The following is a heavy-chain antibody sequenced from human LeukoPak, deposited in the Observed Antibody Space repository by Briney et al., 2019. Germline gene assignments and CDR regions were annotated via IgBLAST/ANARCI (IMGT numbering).Heavy chain of an antibody. J-gene: IGHJ4*02. CDR1: GDSVSSNSAA. D-gene: IGHD1-26*01. Sequence: SQTLSLTCAISGDSVSSNSAAWDWIRQSPSRGLEWLGRTYYRSKWYNDYAVSVKSRISINPDTSKNHFSLQLNSVTPEDTAVYYCARKARGSGRYSGFDYWGQGTLVTVSS. CDR2: TYYRSKWYN. V-gene: IGHV6-1*01. CDR3: ARKARGSGRYSGFDY.